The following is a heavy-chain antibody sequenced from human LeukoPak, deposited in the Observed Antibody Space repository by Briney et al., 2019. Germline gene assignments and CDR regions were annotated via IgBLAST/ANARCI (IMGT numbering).Heavy chain of an antibody. CDR2: INHSGST. D-gene: IGHD3-10*01. V-gene: IGHV4-34*01. Sequence: SETLSLTCAVYGGSFSGYYWSWLRQPPGKGLEWIGEINHSGSTNYNPSLKSRVTISVDTSKNQFSLKLSSVTAADTAVYYCARHIGPYYYGSGSYYNHYYMDVWGKGTTVTISS. CDR3: ARHIGPYYYGSGSYYNHYYMDV. J-gene: IGHJ6*03. CDR1: GGSFSGYY.